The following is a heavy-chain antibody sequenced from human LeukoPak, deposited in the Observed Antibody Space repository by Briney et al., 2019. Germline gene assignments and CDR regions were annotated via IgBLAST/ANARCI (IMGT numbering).Heavy chain of an antibody. Sequence: GASLRLSCAASGFSFSSYAMSWVRQAPGKGLGWVSAISGSGGSTYYADSVKGRFTISRDNSKNTLYLQMNSLRAEDTAVYYCAKLPSDCSGGSCNEDYWGQGTLVTVSS. CDR2: ISGSGGST. CDR3: AKLPSDCSGGSCNEDY. V-gene: IGHV3-23*01. J-gene: IGHJ4*02. D-gene: IGHD2-15*01. CDR1: GFSFSSYA.